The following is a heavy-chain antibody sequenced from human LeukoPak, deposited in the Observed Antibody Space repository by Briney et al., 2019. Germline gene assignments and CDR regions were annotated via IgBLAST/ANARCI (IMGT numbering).Heavy chain of an antibody. CDR3: ARGLYSGYD. Sequence: PGGSLRLSCAASGFTFSSHSMNWVRQAPGKGLEWVSSISTSSDYIYYADSVKGRFTIPRDNAKNSLYLQMNSLRAEDTAVYYCARGLYSGYDWGQGTLVTVSS. J-gene: IGHJ4*02. V-gene: IGHV3-21*01. D-gene: IGHD5-12*01. CDR2: ISTSSDYI. CDR1: GFTFSSHS.